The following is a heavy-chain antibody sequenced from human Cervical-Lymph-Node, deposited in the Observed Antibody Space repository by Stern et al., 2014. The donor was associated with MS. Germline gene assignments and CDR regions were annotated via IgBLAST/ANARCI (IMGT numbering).Heavy chain of an antibody. CDR1: GYIFTTFA. V-gene: IGHV7-4-1*02. CDR3: ARGKPVNTEMHENFQY. D-gene: IGHD4-11*01. J-gene: IGHJ1*01. Sequence: QVQLVQSGSELKKPGASVTVSCKASGYIFTTFAMNWVRQAPGQGLEWMGWINTKTGNPTYTRAFTGRFAFSLDTSVRTAYLHISGLKSDDTAVYFCARGKPVNTEMHENFQYWGQGTLVTVSS. CDR2: INTKTGNP.